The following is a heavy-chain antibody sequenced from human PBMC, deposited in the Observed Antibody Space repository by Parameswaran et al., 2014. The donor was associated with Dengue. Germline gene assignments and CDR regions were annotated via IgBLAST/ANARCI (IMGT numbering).Heavy chain of an antibody. CDR2: ISSSSSTI. J-gene: IGHJ6*02. D-gene: IGHD2-2*01. V-gene: IGHV3-48*01. Sequence: KWIRQPPGKGLEWVSYISSSSSTIYYADSVKGRFTISRDNAKNSLYLQMNSLRAEDTAVYYCARDSGCSSTSCYWGIYYGMDVWGQGTTVTVSS. CDR3: ARDSGCSSTSCYWGIYYGMDV.